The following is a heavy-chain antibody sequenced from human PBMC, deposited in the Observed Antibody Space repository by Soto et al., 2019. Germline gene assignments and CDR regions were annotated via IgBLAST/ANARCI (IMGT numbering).Heavy chain of an antibody. V-gene: IGHV4-30-4*01. CDR1: VVSISSGDYY. J-gene: IGHJ4*02. CDR3: ARYPTGPFEH. CDR2: IYYTGST. Sequence: PSETLSLTCTFSVVSISSGDYYWSWIRQPPGKGLEWIGYIYYTGSTYYNPPLKSRLNISIDRSKNHFSLNLTSATAADTAVYFRARYPTGPFEHWGQGTLVTVSS.